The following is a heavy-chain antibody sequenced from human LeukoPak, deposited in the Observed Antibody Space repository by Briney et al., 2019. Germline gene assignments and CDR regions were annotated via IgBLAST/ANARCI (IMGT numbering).Heavy chain of an antibody. V-gene: IGHV3-48*04. D-gene: IGHD2-21*02. Sequence: PGGSLRLSCAASGFTFSSYSMNWVRQAPGKGLEWVSYISSSSSTIYYADSVKGRFTISRDNAKNSLYLQMNSLRAEDTAVYYCARDFPPVVTAHEAVWGQGTTVTVSS. CDR1: GFTFSSYS. CDR2: ISSSSSTI. CDR3: ARDFPPVVTAHEAV. J-gene: IGHJ6*02.